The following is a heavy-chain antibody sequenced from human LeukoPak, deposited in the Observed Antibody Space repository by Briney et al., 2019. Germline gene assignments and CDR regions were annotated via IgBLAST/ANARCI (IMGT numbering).Heavy chain of an antibody. V-gene: IGHV3-30*18. D-gene: IGHD1-1*01. CDR2: ISSDGSRK. J-gene: IGHJ3*02. Sequence: GGSLRLSCAASGFTFSSFAMSWVRQAPGKGLEWVAVISSDGSRKHYGDSVKGRFTISRDNSESTLFLQMNSLRTDDTSVYFCAKYAYNWNAPDGFDMWGQGTMVIVSS. CDR1: GFTFSSFA. CDR3: AKYAYNWNAPDGFDM.